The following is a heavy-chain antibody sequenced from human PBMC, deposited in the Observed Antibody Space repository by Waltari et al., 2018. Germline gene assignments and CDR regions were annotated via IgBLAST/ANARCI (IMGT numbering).Heavy chain of an antibody. CDR2: IDHSGST. V-gene: IGHV4-34*01. D-gene: IGHD2-21*02. J-gene: IGHJ6*02. CDR3: ARGASVVTPWRRIMDV. Sequence: QVQLQQWGAGLLTPSEPLSLTCAVSGGSFSCYFWTWIRQAPGQGLEWIAEIDHSGSTNYNPSRKSRVTISLDMSKNLFSLNLSSVTAADTAVFFCARGASVVTPWRRIMDVWGQGTTVTVSS. CDR1: GGSFSCYF.